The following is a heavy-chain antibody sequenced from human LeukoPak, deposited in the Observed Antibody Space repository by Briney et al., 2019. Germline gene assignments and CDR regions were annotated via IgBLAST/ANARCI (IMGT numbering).Heavy chain of an antibody. CDR3: AKAMLAGTRYYYYGMDV. CDR1: GFTFSSYW. Sequence: GGSLRLSCAASGFTFSSYWMLWVRQAPGKGLVWVSRINSDGSSTSYADSVKGRFTISRDNAKNTLYLQMNSLRAEDTAVYYCAKAMLAGTRYYYYGMDVWGQGTTVTVSS. D-gene: IGHD6-13*01. J-gene: IGHJ6*02. V-gene: IGHV3-74*01. CDR2: INSDGSST.